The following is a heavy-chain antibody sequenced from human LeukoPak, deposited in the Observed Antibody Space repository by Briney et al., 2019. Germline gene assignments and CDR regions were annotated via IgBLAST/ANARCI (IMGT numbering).Heavy chain of an antibody. D-gene: IGHD3-16*01. CDR3: ANDYDSTDFYEGY. Sequence: GRSLRLSCAASGFTFSSYAMHWVRQAPGKGLEWVAMLLYDGSNEYYADSVKGRFTISRDNSKNTLFLEMNSLSVEDTALYYCANDYDSTDFYEGYWGQGTLVTVSS. CDR1: GFTFSSYA. CDR2: LLYDGSNE. J-gene: IGHJ4*02. V-gene: IGHV3-30*18.